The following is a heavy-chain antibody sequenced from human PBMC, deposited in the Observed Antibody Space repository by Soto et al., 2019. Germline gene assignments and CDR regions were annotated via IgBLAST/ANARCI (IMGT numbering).Heavy chain of an antibody. Sequence: QLQLQESGPGLVKPSETLSLSCTVSGGSISITSHYWGWIRQPPGKGLEWIATIYYGGSTYYNPSLNSRVTRAADTSKNQFSLNLSSVTAADTAVYYCARMGRTPRGDDYWGQGTLVTVSS. CDR2: IYYGGST. CDR1: GGSISITSHY. CDR3: ARMGRTPRGDDY. J-gene: IGHJ4*02. D-gene: IGHD1-26*01. V-gene: IGHV4-39*01.